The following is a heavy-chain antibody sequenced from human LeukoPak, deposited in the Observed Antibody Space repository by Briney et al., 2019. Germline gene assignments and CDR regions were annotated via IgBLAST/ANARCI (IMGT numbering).Heavy chain of an antibody. CDR1: GGSFSSYY. D-gene: IGHD2-2*01. CDR3: AAVFDIVVLSTAIRRRGEYAFDI. V-gene: IGHV4-59*01. Sequence: SETLSLTCTVSGGSFSSYYWSWIRQPPGKGLEWIGYIYYSGSTNYNPSLKSRVTISVDTSKNQFSLKLSSVTAADTAVYYCAAVFDIVVLSTAIRRRGEYAFDIWGHGTMVTVSS. J-gene: IGHJ3*02. CDR2: IYYSGST.